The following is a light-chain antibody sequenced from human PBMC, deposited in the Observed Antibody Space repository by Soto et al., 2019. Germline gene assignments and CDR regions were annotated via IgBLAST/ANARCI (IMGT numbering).Light chain of an antibody. CDR1: SSDVGGYNC. Sequence: QSALTQPRSVSGSPGQSVTISCTGTSSDVGGYNCVSWYQQHPGKAPQLIIYDVTQRPSGVPDRFSGSKSGNTASLSISGLQAEDEADYYCNSYTSATTLRGVFGVGTKVTV. J-gene: IGLJ1*01. CDR3: NSYTSATTLRGV. V-gene: IGLV2-11*01. CDR2: DVT.